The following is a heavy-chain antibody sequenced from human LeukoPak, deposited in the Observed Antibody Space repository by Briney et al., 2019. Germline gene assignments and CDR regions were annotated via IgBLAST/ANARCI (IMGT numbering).Heavy chain of an antibody. CDR1: GGSISSGNYY. CDR3: TRDGGYSYGSTDY. CDR2: FYSSGST. V-gene: IGHV4-61*02. J-gene: IGHJ4*02. Sequence: SETLSLTCTVSGGSISSGNYYWSWIRQPAGKGLEWIGRFYSSGSTNYNPSLKSRVTISIDTSKNQFSLNLRSATAADTAVYYCTRDGGYSYGSTDYWGQGTLVTVSS. D-gene: IGHD5-18*01.